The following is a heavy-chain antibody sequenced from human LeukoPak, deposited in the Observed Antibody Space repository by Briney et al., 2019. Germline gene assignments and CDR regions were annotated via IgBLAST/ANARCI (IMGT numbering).Heavy chain of an antibody. Sequence: SETLSLTCAVSGGSFSGYYWIWIRQPPGKGLEWIGEINHSGSTNYNPSLTSRVTISVDTSKNQFSLKLSSVTAADTAVYYCARTDSSGTFDYWGEGTLVTVSS. V-gene: IGHV4-34*01. CDR1: GGSFSGYY. CDR2: INHSGST. J-gene: IGHJ4*02. D-gene: IGHD3-22*01. CDR3: ARTDSSGTFDY.